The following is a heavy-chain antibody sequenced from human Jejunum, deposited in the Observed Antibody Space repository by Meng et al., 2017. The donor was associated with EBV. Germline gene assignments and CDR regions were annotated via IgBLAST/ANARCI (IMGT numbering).Heavy chain of an antibody. CDR1: GDSIDSRNW. V-gene: IGHV4-4*02. J-gene: IGHJ4*02. CDR2: IYYSGST. Sequence: GQLLGSAPGLVRPSVTLSLTCAVSGDSIDSRNWWGWVRQSPERGLEWIGEIYYSGSTNYNPSLKSRVTILVDRSENRFSLHLSSVTAADTAVYYCVRGGDYCLVYWGQGTLVTVSS. D-gene: IGHD2-21*02. CDR3: VRGGDYCLVY.